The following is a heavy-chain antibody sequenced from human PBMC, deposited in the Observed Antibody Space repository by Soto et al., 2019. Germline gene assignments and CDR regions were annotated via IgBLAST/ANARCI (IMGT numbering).Heavy chain of an antibody. CDR2: IWHDGSNK. CDR3: GRGYDYGGNSGVDY. Sequence: QVQLVESGGGVVQPGGSLRLSCAASGFTFSSYGMHWVRQAPGKGLEWVAVIWHDGSNKYYADSVKGRFTISRDNSKNPLYLQIDSLRAEDTAVYYCGRGYDYGGNSGVDYLGQGTLVT. J-gene: IGHJ4*01. CDR1: GFTFSSYG. D-gene: IGHD4-17*01. V-gene: IGHV3-33*01.